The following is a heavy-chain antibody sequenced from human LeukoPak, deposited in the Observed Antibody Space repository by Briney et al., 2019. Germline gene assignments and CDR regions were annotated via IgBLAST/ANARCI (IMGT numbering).Heavy chain of an antibody. V-gene: IGHV3-30*18. CDR1: GFTFSSYG. CDR2: ISYDGSNK. D-gene: IGHD2-15*01. Sequence: PGGSLRLSCAASGFTFSSYGMHWVRQAPGKGLEWVAVISYDGSNKYYADSVKGRFTISRDNSKNTLYLQMNSLRAEDTAVYYCAKDYCVEGYCLDPWGQGTLVTVSS. CDR3: AKDYCVEGYCLDP. J-gene: IGHJ5*02.